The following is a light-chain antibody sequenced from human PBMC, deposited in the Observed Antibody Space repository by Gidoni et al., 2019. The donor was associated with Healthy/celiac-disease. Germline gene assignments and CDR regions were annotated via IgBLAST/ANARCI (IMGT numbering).Light chain of an antibody. V-gene: IGKV2-28*01. CDR3: MQALQTPLT. CDR1: QSLLHSNGYYY. CDR2: LGS. J-gene: IGKJ4*01. Sequence: DIVMTQSPLSLPVTPGEPASISCRSSQSLLHSNGYYYLDWYLQKPGQSPQLLIYLGSNRASGVPNRFSGSGSGTDFTLKISRVEAEDVGVYYCMQALQTPLTFGGXTKVEIK.